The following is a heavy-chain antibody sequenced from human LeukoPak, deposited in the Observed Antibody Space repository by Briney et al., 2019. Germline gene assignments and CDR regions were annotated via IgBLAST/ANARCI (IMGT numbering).Heavy chain of an antibody. V-gene: IGHV4-39*07. J-gene: IGHJ3*02. Sequence: SSETLSLTCTVSGGSISSSSYYWGWIRQPPGKGLEWIGSIYYSGNTYYNPSLKSRVTISVDTSKNQFSLKLSSVTAADTAVYYCARDSKLYAAFDIRGQGTMVIVSS. CDR3: ARDSKLYAAFDI. D-gene: IGHD2-2*01. CDR1: GGSISSSSYY. CDR2: IYYSGNT.